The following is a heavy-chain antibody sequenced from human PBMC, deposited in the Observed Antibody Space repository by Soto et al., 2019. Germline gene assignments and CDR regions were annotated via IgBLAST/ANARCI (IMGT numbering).Heavy chain of an antibody. D-gene: IGHD1-26*01. V-gene: IGHV1-69*01. J-gene: IGHJ2*01. CDR3: ARRALVGAPSAGRYFDL. CDR1: GGTFSSYA. Sequence: QVQLVQSGAEVKKPGSSVKVSCKASGGTFSSYAISWVRQAPGQGLEWMGGIIPIFGTANYAQKFQGRVTITADESTSTAYMELSSLRSEDTAVYYCARRALVGAPSAGRYFDLWGRGTLVTVSS. CDR2: IIPIFGTA.